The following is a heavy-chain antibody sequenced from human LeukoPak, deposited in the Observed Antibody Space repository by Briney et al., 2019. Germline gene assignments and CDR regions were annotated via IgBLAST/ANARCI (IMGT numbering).Heavy chain of an antibody. CDR2: INHSGST. J-gene: IGHJ6*03. Sequence: PSETLSLTCAVYGGSFSGYYWSWIRQPPGKGLEWIGEINHSGSTNYNPSLKSRVTISVDTSKNQFSLELSSVTAADTAVYYCARQALYGSGSYYSQNYCYYMDVWGKGTTVTISS. D-gene: IGHD3-10*01. CDR3: ARQALYGSGSYYSQNYCYYMDV. V-gene: IGHV4-34*01. CDR1: GGSFSGYY.